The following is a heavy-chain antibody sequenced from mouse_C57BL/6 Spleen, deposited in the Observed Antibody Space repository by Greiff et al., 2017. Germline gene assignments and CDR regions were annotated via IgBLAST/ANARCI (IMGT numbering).Heavy chain of an antibody. CDR1: GFSLTSYG. CDR2: IWSDGST. Sequence: QVQLKESGPGLVAPSQSLSITCTVSGFSLTSYGVHWVRQPPGKGLEWLVVIWSDGSTTYNSALKSRLSISKDNSKSQVFLKRNSLQTDDTAMYYCARHDSSGYGIAYWGQGTLVTVSA. J-gene: IGHJ3*01. D-gene: IGHD3-2*02. V-gene: IGHV2-6-1*01. CDR3: ARHDSSGYGIAY.